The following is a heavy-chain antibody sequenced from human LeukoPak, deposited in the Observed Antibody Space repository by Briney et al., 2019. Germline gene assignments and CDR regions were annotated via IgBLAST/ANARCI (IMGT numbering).Heavy chain of an antibody. CDR1: GFTFSSYA. CDR3: AKDYGYGGNFDY. Sequence: GGSLRLSCAASGFTFSSYAMSWVRQAPGKGLEWASAISGSGGSTYYADSVKGRFTISRDNSKNTLYLQMNSLRAEDTAVYYCAKDYGYGGNFDYWGQGTLVTVSS. J-gene: IGHJ4*02. V-gene: IGHV3-23*01. D-gene: IGHD4-23*01. CDR2: ISGSGGST.